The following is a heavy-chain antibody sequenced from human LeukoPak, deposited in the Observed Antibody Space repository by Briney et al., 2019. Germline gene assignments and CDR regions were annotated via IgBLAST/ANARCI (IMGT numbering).Heavy chain of an antibody. V-gene: IGHV4-34*01. CDR3: ARPLRCSGNNCYMDNWFDP. J-gene: IGHJ5*02. Sequence: SETLSLTCAVYGESFSGYFWNWIRQPPGKGLEWIGEINHSGSTSNHNPSLKSRVTMSVDTSKNQFSLKLNSVTAADTAVYYCARPLRCSGNNCYMDNWFDPWGQGSLVTVSS. CDR1: GESFSGYF. D-gene: IGHD2-2*02. CDR2: INHSGSTS.